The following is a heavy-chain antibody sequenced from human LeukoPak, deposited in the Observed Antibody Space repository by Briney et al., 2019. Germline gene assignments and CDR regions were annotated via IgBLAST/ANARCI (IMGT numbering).Heavy chain of an antibody. Sequence: PGGSLRLSCAASGFTFSSYGMHWVRQAPGKGLEWVAVISYDGSNKYYADSVKGRFTISRDNSKNTLYLQMNSLRAEDTAVYYCAKALLLITMVGEYYFDYWGQGTLVTVSS. CDR2: ISYDGSNK. CDR3: AKALLLITMVGEYYFDY. CDR1: GFTFSSYG. D-gene: IGHD3-10*01. J-gene: IGHJ4*02. V-gene: IGHV3-30*18.